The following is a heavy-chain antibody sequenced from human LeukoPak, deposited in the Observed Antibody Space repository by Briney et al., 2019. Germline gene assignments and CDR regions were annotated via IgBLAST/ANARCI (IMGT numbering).Heavy chain of an antibody. CDR2: ISAYNGNT. Sequence: EASVKVSCKASGYTFTSYGISWVRQAPGQGLEWMGWISAYNGNTNYAQKLQGRVTMTTDTSTSTAYMELRSLRSDDTAVYYCARVPPGTGLDGDAFDIWGQGTMVTVSS. V-gene: IGHV1-18*01. J-gene: IGHJ3*02. CDR3: ARVPPGTGLDGDAFDI. D-gene: IGHD3-10*01. CDR1: GYTFTSYG.